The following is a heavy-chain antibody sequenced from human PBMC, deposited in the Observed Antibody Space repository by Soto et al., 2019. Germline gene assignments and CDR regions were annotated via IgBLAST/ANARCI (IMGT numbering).Heavy chain of an antibody. CDR2: IIPIFGTA. CDR1: GGTSSSYA. V-gene: IGHV1-69*13. J-gene: IGHJ4*02. D-gene: IGHD3-22*01. Sequence: SVKVSCKASGGTSSSYAISWVRQAPGQGLEWMGGIIPIFGTANYAQKFQGRVTITADESTSTAYMELSSLRSEDTAVYYCAREPGYYDSSGLWGQGTLVTVSS. CDR3: AREPGYYDSSGL.